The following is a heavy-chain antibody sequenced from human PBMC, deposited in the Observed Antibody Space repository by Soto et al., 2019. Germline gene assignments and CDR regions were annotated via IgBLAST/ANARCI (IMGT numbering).Heavy chain of an antibody. CDR2: IYYSGST. V-gene: IGHV4-31*03. CDR1: GGSISSGGYY. D-gene: IGHD3-3*01. CDR3: ARRITIFGVVISGRFDP. J-gene: IGHJ5*02. Sequence: SETLSLTCTVSGGSISSGGYYWSWIRQHPGKGLEWIGYIYYSGSTYYNPSLKSRVTISVDTSKNQFSLKLSSVTAADTAVYYCARRITIFGVVISGRFDPWGQGTLVTVSS.